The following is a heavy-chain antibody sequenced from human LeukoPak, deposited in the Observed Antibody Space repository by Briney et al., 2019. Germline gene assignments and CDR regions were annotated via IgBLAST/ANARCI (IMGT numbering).Heavy chain of an antibody. V-gene: IGHV3-23*01. D-gene: IGHD3-10*01. J-gene: IGHJ5*01. CDR2: INGNGGRA. Sequence: PGGSLRLSCAASGFSFSSYVIDWVRQAPGKGLEWVAGINGNGGRAKYADFVTGRFTISRDSSQNTVYLQMNSLRADDTAVYYRAKGGDYYGSGSPRLESWGQGTLVTVSS. CDR1: GFSFSSYV. CDR3: AKGGDYYGSGSPRLES.